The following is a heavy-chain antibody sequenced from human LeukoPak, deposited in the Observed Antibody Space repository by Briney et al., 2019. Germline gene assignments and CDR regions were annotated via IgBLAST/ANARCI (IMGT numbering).Heavy chain of an antibody. D-gene: IGHD6-19*01. V-gene: IGHV3-23*01. CDR1: GFTFSSYA. CDR3: AKTMTGYSSGLDY. CDR2: ISGSGGST. J-gene: IGHJ4*02. Sequence: GGSLTLSCAASGFTFSSYAMSWVRQAPGKGLEWVSAISGSGGSTYYADSVKGRFTISRDNSKNTLYLQMNSLRAEDTAVYYCAKTMTGYSSGLDYWGQGTLVTVSS.